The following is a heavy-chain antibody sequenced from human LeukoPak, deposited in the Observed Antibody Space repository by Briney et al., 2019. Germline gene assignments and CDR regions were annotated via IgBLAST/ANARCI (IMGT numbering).Heavy chain of an antibody. D-gene: IGHD3-10*01. CDR1: GATFSSYA. CDR3: ARASNLWFGETLYAFDI. J-gene: IGHJ3*02. CDR2: IIPIFGTA. Sequence: SVKVSCKASGATFSSYAISWVRQAPGQGLEWMGGIIPIFGTANYAQKFQGRVTMTRSTSITTAYMELSSLRSEDTAVYYCARASNLWFGETLYAFDIWGQGTMVTVSS. V-gene: IGHV1-69*05.